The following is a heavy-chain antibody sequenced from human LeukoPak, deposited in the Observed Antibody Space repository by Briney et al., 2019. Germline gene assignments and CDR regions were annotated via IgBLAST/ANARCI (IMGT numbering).Heavy chain of an antibody. CDR3: ARDSPDILTGYSDY. J-gene: IGHJ4*02. CDR2: ISSSGSTI. V-gene: IGHV3-11*01. D-gene: IGHD3-9*01. CDR1: GFTFSDYY. Sequence: PGGSLRLSRAASGFTFSDYYMSWIRQAPGKGLEWVSYISSSGSTIYYADSVKGRFTISRDNAKNSLYLQKNSLRAEDTAVYYCARDSPDILTGYSDYWGQGTLVTVSS.